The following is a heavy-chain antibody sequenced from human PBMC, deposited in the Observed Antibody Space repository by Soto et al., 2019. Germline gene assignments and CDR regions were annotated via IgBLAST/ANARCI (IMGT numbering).Heavy chain of an antibody. CDR2: INPSGGST. CDR1: GYTFTSYY. CDR3: ARDLTIFGVAYGMDV. D-gene: IGHD3-3*01. J-gene: IGHJ6*02. Sequence: GASVKVSCKASGYTFTSYYMHWVRQAPGQGLEWMGIINPSGGSTSYAQKFQGRVTMTRDTSKSTVYMELSSLRSEDTAVYYCARDLTIFGVAYGMDVWGQGTTVTVSS. V-gene: IGHV1-46*01.